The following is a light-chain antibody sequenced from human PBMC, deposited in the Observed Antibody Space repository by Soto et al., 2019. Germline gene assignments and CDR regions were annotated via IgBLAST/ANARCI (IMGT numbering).Light chain of an antibody. Sequence: QSVLTQPLSASGTPGQRVTISCSGSRSNIESNFVYWYQQLPGTAPKLIVYRNDQRPSGVPDRFSASKSGASASLAISGLRSEDEAEYYCGAWDDDLNGHVLGARTKLTVL. CDR1: RSNIESNF. J-gene: IGLJ1*01. CDR2: RND. V-gene: IGLV1-47*01. CDR3: GAWDDDLNGHV.